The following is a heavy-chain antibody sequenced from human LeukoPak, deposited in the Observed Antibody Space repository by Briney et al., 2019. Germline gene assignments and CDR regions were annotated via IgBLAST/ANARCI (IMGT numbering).Heavy chain of an antibody. CDR3: ARGFAAAGTFWFDP. V-gene: IGHV4-59*01. J-gene: IGHJ5*02. Sequence: SETLSLTCTVSGGSISSYYWSWIRQPPGKGLEWIGYIYYSGSTNYNPSLKSRVTISVDMSKNQFSLKLSSVTAADTAVYYCARGFAAAGTFWFDPWGQGTLVTVSS. CDR2: IYYSGST. D-gene: IGHD6-13*01. CDR1: GGSISSYY.